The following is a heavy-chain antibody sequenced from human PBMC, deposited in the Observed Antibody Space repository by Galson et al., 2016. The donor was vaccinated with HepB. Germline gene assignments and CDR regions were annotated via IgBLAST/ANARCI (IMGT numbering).Heavy chain of an antibody. Sequence: PALVKPTQTLTLTCTFSGFSLTSSGEGAGWIRQTPGKALEWLALIYGNDDKRFSPSLRNRLGIAKDTSKNQVVLTMTNVDPVDTATYYCVHRTFDGFREESLKYYYAVDVWGKGTTVTVSS. D-gene: IGHD3-10*01. CDR3: VHRTFDGFREESLKYYYAVDV. J-gene: IGHJ6*04. V-gene: IGHV2-5*01. CDR1: GFSLTSSGEG. CDR2: IYGNDDK.